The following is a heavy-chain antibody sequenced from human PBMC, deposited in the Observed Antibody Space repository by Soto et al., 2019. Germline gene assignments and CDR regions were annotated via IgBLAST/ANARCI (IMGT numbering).Heavy chain of an antibody. Sequence: ASVKVSCKASGYTFTSYGISWVRPAPGQGLEWMGWISAYNGNTNYAQKLQGRVTMTTDTSTSTAYMELRSLRSDDTAVYYCARDSRSGYYLDYWGQGTLVTVSS. CDR2: ISAYNGNT. CDR3: ARDSRSGYYLDY. CDR1: GYTFTSYG. D-gene: IGHD3-22*01. V-gene: IGHV1-18*01. J-gene: IGHJ4*02.